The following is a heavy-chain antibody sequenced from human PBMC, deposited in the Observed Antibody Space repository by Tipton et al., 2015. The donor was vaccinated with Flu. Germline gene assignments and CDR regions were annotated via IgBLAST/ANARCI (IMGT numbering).Heavy chain of an antibody. V-gene: IGHV3-23*01. Sequence: SLRLSCAASGITFTSYGMSWVRQAPGKGLEWVSGVTGGGSTYYADSVKGRFTISRDDSKNTLYLQMHSLRAEDTAIYYCAKVIPEKVSGLDYWGQGTLVTVSS. D-gene: IGHD5/OR15-5a*01. CDR1: GITFTSYG. CDR3: AKVIPEKVSGLDY. J-gene: IGHJ4*02. CDR2: VTGGGST.